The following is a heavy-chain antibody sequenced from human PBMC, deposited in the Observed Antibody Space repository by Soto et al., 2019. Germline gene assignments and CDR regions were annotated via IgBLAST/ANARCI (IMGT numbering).Heavy chain of an antibody. CDR1: GGSISSGGYS. CDR2: IYHSGST. V-gene: IGHV4-30-2*01. CDR3: ARVSAAAGSDYFDY. Sequence: QLQLQESGSGLVKPSQTLSLTCAVSGGSISSGGYSWSWIRQPPGKGLEWIGYIYHSGSTYYNPSLKSRVTISVDRSKNQFSLKLSSVTAADTAVYYCARVSAAAGSDYFDYWGQGTLVTVSS. J-gene: IGHJ4*02. D-gene: IGHD6-13*01.